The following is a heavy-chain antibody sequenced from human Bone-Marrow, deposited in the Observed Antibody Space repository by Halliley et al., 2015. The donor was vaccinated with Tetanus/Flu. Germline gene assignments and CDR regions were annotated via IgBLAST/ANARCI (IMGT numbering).Heavy chain of an antibody. V-gene: IGHV3-7*03. Sequence: CAASRFIFSDYWMSWVRQAPGKGLEWVAYTNHDETEKYYVASLRGRFTISRDNGKKSLLLQMTSLRADDSAVYYCARVASGDDYNFDSWGQGTLVTVSS. CDR1: RFIFSDYW. CDR2: TNHDETEK. D-gene: IGHD4-17*01. CDR3: ARVASGDDYNFDS. J-gene: IGHJ4*02.